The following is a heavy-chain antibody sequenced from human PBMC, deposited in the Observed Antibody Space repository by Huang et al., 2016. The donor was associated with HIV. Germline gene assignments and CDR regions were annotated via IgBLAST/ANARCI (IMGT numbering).Heavy chain of an antibody. J-gene: IGHJ4*02. Sequence: QVQLVESGGGVVQPGTSLRLSCAASGFTFSNYAMNWVRQAPGKGLEWVAVISNEGSTKYYADSVKGRFTISRDNSKKTVYRQMNSLRAEDTAVYYCARSEPSRYYFDYWGQGTLVTVSS. CDR3: ARSEPSRYYFDY. V-gene: IGHV3-30-3*01. CDR1: GFTFSNYA. CDR2: ISNEGSTK.